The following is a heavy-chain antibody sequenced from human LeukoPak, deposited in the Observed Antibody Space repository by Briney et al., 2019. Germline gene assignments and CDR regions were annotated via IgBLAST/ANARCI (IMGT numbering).Heavy chain of an antibody. CDR2: INANTCGSIT. D-gene: IGHD2/OR15-2a*01. CDR1: GWSFRTYD. J-gene: IGHJ4*02. Sequence: GWALPLSCLTSGWSFRTYDMSWLRPAPAKELAWVSGINANTCGSITHYAHSVKGRFNITRDIYKDTLYLQVDCVRSGDRAVYLCARGGYFSFDYWGQGTLVTVSS. V-gene: IGHV3-23*01. CDR3: ARGGYFSFDY.